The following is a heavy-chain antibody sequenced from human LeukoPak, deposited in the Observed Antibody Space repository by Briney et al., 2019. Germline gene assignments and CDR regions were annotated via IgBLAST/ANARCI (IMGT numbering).Heavy chain of an antibody. CDR2: INQSGST. Sequence: PSETLSLTCAVYGGSFSGYYWSWIRQPPGKGLEWIGEINQSGSTNYNPSLKSRVTISVDTSKNQFSLKLSSVTAADTAVYYCARERLGYYDRSGLDYWGQGTLLTVSS. V-gene: IGHV4-34*01. CDR1: GGSFSGYY. CDR3: ARERLGYYDRSGLDY. D-gene: IGHD3-22*01. J-gene: IGHJ4*02.